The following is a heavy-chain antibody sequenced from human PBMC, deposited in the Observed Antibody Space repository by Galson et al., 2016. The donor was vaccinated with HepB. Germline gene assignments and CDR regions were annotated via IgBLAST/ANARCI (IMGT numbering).Heavy chain of an antibody. CDR3: GRDQTAAGPTTLDY. J-gene: IGHJ4*02. D-gene: IGHD1-1*01. CDR1: GFTFSRYW. V-gene: IGHV3-74*01. CDR2: ISSDGTNI. Sequence: SLRLSCAASGFTFSRYWMHWVRQVPGEGLVLVTRISSDGTNIVYADSVKGRFTISRDNAKNTLSLQMNSRRVEDTAVYYCGRDQTAAGPTTLDYWGQGTLVTVSS.